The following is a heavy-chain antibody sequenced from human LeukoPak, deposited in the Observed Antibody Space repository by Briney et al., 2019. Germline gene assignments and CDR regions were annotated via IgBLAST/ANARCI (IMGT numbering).Heavy chain of an antibody. CDR3: ARDTGFGQLVHP. V-gene: IGHV4-61*02. D-gene: IGHD6-6*01. CDR1: GGSISSGSYY. CDR2: IYTSGST. J-gene: IGHJ5*02. Sequence: PSQTLSLTCTVSGGSISSGSYYWSWIRQPAGKGLEWIGRIYTSGSTNYNPSLKSRVTISVDTSKNQFSLKLSSVTAADTAVYYCARDTGFGQLVHPWGQGTLVTVSS.